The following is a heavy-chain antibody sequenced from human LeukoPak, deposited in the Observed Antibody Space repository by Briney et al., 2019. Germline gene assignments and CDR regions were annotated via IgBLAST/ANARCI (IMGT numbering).Heavy chain of an antibody. Sequence: ASVKVSCKASVDTFTSYYMHWVRQAPGQGLEWRGIINPSGGSTSYAQKFQGRVTMTRDTSTSTVYMELSSLTSEDTAVYYCARDSRGAVAGTNYWGQGTLVTVSS. J-gene: IGHJ4*02. CDR1: VDTFTSYY. D-gene: IGHD6-19*01. CDR2: INPSGGST. V-gene: IGHV1-46*01. CDR3: ARDSRGAVAGTNY.